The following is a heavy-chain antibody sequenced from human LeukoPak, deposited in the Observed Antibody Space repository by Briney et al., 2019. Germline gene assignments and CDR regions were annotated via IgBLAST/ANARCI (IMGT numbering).Heavy chain of an antibody. CDR3: ARDHDYGGHYYYYYMDV. J-gene: IGHJ6*03. D-gene: IGHD4-23*01. CDR2: IIPIFGTA. V-gene: IGHV1-69*13. CDR1: GGTFSSYA. Sequence: ASVKVSCKASGGTFSSYAISWVRQAPGQGLEWMGGIIPIFGTANYAQKFQGRVTITADESTSTAYMELSSLRSEDTAVYYCARDHDYGGHYYYYYMDVWGKGTTVTVSS.